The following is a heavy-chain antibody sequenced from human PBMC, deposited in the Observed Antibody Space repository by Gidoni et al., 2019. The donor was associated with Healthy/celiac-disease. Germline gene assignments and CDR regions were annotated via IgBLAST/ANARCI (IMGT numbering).Heavy chain of an antibody. CDR2: INHSGST. J-gene: IGHJ4*02. CDR3: ARGHTTPDVVTAPYFDY. CDR1: GGSFSGYY. Sequence: QVQLQQWGAGLLKPSETLSLTCAVYGGSFSGYYWRWIRQPPGKGLEWIGEINHSGSTNYNPSLKSRVTISVDTSKNQFSLKLSSVTAADTAVYYCARGHTTPDVVTAPYFDYWGQGTLVTVSS. D-gene: IGHD2-21*02. V-gene: IGHV4-34*01.